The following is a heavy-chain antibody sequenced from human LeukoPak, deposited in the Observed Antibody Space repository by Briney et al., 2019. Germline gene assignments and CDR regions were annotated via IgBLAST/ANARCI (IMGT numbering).Heavy chain of an antibody. CDR3: AGQQQLGDAFDI. J-gene: IGHJ3*02. CDR2: MNPNSGYT. V-gene: IGHV1-8*01. D-gene: IGHD6-13*01. CDR1: GYTFTSYD. Sequence: ASVTVSCKASGYTFTSYDINWVRQATGQGLEWMGWMNPNSGYTGYAQKFQGRVTMTRNTSISTAYMELSSLRSEDTAVYYCAGQQQLGDAFDIWGQGTMVTVSS.